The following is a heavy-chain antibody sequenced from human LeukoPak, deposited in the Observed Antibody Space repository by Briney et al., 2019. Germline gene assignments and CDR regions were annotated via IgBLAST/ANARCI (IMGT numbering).Heavy chain of an antibody. CDR2: ISYDGSNK. CDR1: GFTFSSYA. V-gene: IGHV3-30*04. D-gene: IGHD2-15*01. J-gene: IGHJ4*02. CDR3: ARDTQINYFDY. Sequence: GGSLRLSCAASGFTFSSYAMHWVRQAPGKGLEWVAVISYDGSNKYYADSVKGRFTISRDNSRNTLYLQMTSLRAEDTAVYYCARDTQINYFDYWGQGTLVTVSS.